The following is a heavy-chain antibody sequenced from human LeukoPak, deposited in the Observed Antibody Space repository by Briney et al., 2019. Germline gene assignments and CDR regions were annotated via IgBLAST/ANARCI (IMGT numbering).Heavy chain of an antibody. D-gene: IGHD2-15*01. CDR1: GYTFTGYY. J-gene: IGHJ3*02. CDR3: ARDRCSGGSCYGHDAFDI. CDR2: INPNSGGT. Sequence: VSVKVSCKASGYTFTGYYMHWVRQAPGQGLEWMGWINPNSGGTNYAQKFQGRVTMTRDTSISTAYMELSRLRSDDTAVYYCARDRCSGGSCYGHDAFDIWGQGTMVTVSS. V-gene: IGHV1-2*02.